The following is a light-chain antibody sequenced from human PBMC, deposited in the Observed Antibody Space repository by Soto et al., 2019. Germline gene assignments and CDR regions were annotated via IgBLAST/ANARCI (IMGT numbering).Light chain of an antibody. Sequence: QSALTQPASVSGSPGQSITISCTGTSSDVGGYNYVSWYQQHPGEAPKLMIYDVSNRPSGVSNRFSGSRSGNTASLTISGLQGEDEADYYCSSYTSSSTVVFGGGTNLTVL. CDR2: DVS. J-gene: IGLJ2*01. CDR3: SSYTSSSTVV. CDR1: SSDVGGYNY. V-gene: IGLV2-14*01.